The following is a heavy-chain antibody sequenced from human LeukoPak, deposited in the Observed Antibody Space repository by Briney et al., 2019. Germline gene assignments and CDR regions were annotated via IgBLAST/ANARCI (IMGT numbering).Heavy chain of an antibody. J-gene: IGHJ6*02. V-gene: IGHV4-4*07. CDR3: ATRSRIAAAGTPLYYYYGMDV. CDR1: GGSISSYY. D-gene: IGHD6-13*01. CDR2: IYTSGST. Sequence: PSETLSLTCTVSGGSISSYYWSWIRQPAGKGLEWIGRIYTSGSTNYNPSLKSRVTMSVDTSKNQFSLKLSSVTAADTAVYYCATRSRIAAAGTPLYYYYGMDVWGQGTTVTVSS.